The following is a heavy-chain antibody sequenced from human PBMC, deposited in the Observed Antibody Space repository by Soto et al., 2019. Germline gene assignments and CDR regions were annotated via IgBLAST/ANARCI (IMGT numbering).Heavy chain of an antibody. CDR3: ASRIGYYYGMDV. V-gene: IGHV2-5*01. D-gene: IGHD2-15*01. J-gene: IGHJ6*02. CDR1: GFSLSTSGVG. Sequence: QITLKESGPTLVKPTQPLTLTCTFSGFSLSTSGVGVGWIRQPPGKALEWLALIYWNDDKRYSPSLKSRLTITKDTSKNQVVLTMTNMDPVDTATYYCASRIGYYYGMDVWGQGTTVTVSS. CDR2: IYWNDDK.